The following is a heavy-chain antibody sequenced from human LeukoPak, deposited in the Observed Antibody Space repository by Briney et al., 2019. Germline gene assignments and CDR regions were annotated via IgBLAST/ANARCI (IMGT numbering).Heavy chain of an antibody. CDR2: IGGSGDST. Sequence: GGSLRLSCAASGFSFSTYAMTWVRQAPGQGLEWVSTIGGSGDSTYYVDSVQGRFTISRDNSKNTLYLHMDSLRDADTAVYHCKRYYYDSNGYRIEYWGQGALVTVTS. V-gene: IGHV3-23*01. D-gene: IGHD3-22*01. J-gene: IGHJ4*02. CDR1: GFSFSTYA. CDR3: KRYYYDSNGYRIEY.